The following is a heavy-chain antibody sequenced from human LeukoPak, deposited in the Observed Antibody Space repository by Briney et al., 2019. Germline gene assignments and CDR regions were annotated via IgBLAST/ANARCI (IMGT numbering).Heavy chain of an antibody. CDR3: AREGFWSGYNYYYYCMDV. J-gene: IGHJ6*03. V-gene: IGHV3-21*01. D-gene: IGHD3-3*01. CDR2: ISSSSSYI. Sequence: GRSLRLSCAASGFTFSSYSMNWVRQAPGKGLEWVSSISSSSSYIYYADSVKGRFTISRDNAKNSLYLQMNSLRAEDTAVYYCAREGFWSGYNYYYYCMDVWGKGTTVTVSS. CDR1: GFTFSSYS.